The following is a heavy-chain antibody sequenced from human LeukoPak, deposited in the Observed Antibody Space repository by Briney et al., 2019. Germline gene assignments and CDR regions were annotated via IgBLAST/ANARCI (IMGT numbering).Heavy chain of an antibody. CDR1: GFTFDDSG. D-gene: IGHD3-10*01. CDR3: AKGKPRGDYYGSGIYFYFDY. J-gene: IGHJ4*02. CDR2: INWDGSST. V-gene: IGHV3-20*03. Sequence: PGGSLRLSYAASGFTFDDSGMSWVRQAPGKGLEWVSGINWDGSSTGYADSVKGRFIISRDNAKNSLYLQMNSLKAEDTALYFCAKGKPRGDYYGSGIYFYFDYWGQGALVTVSS.